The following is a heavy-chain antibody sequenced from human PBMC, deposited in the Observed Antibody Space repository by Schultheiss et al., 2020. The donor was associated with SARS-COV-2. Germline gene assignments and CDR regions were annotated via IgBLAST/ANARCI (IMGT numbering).Heavy chain of an antibody. Sequence: GESLKISCAVSGFTFSSYSMNWVRQAPGKGLEWVSYISSSSSTIYYADSVKGRFTISRDNARNSLYLQMNSLRDEDTAVYYCARGMEANWNHIGIDYWGQGTLVTVSS. J-gene: IGHJ4*02. D-gene: IGHD1-14*01. CDR2: ISSSSSTI. CDR1: GFTFSSYS. CDR3: ARGMEANWNHIGIDY. V-gene: IGHV3-48*02.